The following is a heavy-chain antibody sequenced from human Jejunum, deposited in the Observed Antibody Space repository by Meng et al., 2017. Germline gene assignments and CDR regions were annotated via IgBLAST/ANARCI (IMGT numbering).Heavy chain of an antibody. CDR2: IYYSGST. CDR3: ARSPYSGSALPFFDY. V-gene: IGHV4-30-4*01. D-gene: IGHD1-26*01. J-gene: IGHJ4*02. Sequence: QGQLHNSCPGLLKPSQTLSLTCTVAGDSFNSPDYYWSWIRQPPEKGLEWIGYIYYSGSTYYNPSLKSRVSISGDTSNKQFSLKLTSVTAADTAVYYCARSPYSGSALPFFDYWGQGSLVTVSS. CDR1: GDSFNSPDYY.